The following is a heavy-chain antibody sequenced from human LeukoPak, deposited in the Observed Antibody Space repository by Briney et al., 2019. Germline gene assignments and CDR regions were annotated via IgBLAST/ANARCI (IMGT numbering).Heavy chain of an antibody. CDR2: INPNSGGT. CDR1: GYTFTGYY. J-gene: IGHJ4*02. V-gene: IGHV1-2*02. CDR3: ARAAVTAFPHFDY. D-gene: IGHD2-21*02. Sequence: ASVKVSCKASGYTFTGYYMHWVRQAPGQGLEWMGWINPNSGGTNYAQKFQGRVTMTRDTSISTAYMELSRLGSDDTAVYYCARAAVTAFPHFDYWGQGTLVTVSS.